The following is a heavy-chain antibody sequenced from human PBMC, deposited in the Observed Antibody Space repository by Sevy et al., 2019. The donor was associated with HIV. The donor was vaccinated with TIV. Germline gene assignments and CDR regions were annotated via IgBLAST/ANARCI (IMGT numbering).Heavy chain of an antibody. CDR3: ARTGGVNDLPDYYGMDV. D-gene: IGHD3-16*01. Sequence: SETLSLTCTVSGGSISSYYWSWIRQPAGKGLEWIGRIYTNGSTNYNPSLKSRVTMSVDTSKNQFSLKLSPVTAADTAVYYCARTGGVNDLPDYYGMDVWGQGTTVTVSS. V-gene: IGHV4-4*07. J-gene: IGHJ6*02. CDR1: GGSISSYY. CDR2: IYTNGST.